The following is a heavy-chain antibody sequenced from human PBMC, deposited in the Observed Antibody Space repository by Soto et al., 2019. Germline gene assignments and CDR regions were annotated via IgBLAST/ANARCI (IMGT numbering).Heavy chain of an antibody. CDR2: ISYDGSNK. J-gene: IGHJ4*02. CDR1: GFTFSSYA. D-gene: IGHD4-17*01. V-gene: IGHV3-30-3*01. Sequence: QVQLVESGGGVVQPGRSLRLSCAASGFTFSSYAMHWVRQAPGKGLEWVAVISYDGSNKYYADSVKGRFTISRDNSKNTLYLQMNSLRAEDTAVYYCASAPTTVLTPYYFDYWGQGTLFTVSS. CDR3: ASAPTTVLTPYYFDY.